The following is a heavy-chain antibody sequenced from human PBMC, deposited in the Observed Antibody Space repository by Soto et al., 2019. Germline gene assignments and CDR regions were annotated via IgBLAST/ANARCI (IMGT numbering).Heavy chain of an antibody. J-gene: IGHJ5*02. V-gene: IGHV1-69*01. Sequence: QVPLVQSGAEVKKPGSSVKVSCKASGGTFSSYAISWVRQAPGQGLEWMGGIIPIFGTANYAQKFQGRVTITADESTSTAYMELSSLRSEDTAVYYCARTSSDIVVVPAAKHYNWFDPWGQGTLVTVSS. CDR3: ARTSSDIVVVPAAKHYNWFDP. CDR2: IIPIFGTA. D-gene: IGHD2-2*01. CDR1: GGTFSSYA.